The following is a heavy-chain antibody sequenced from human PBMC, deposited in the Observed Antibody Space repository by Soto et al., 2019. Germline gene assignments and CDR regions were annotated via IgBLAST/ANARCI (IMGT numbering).Heavy chain of an antibody. CDR1: GYTFPSYY. J-gene: IGHJ4*02. CDR2: INPSGGST. V-gene: IGHV1-46*01. Sequence: ASVKVSCRASGYTFPSYYMHWVRQAPGQGLEWMGIINPSGGSTSYAQKFQGRVTMTRDTSTSTVYMELSSLRSEDTAVYYCARDGSSRYSDYWGQGTLDTVSS. D-gene: IGHD6-13*01. CDR3: ARDGSSRYSDY.